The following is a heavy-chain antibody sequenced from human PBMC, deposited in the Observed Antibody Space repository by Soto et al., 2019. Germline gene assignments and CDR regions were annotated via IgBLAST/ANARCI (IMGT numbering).Heavy chain of an antibody. CDR2: ISGSGGST. CDR3: AKGSSWYGGWFDP. J-gene: IGHJ5*02. D-gene: IGHD6-13*01. V-gene: IGHV3-23*01. CDR1: GFTFSSYA. Sequence: GGSLRLSCAASGFTFSSYAMSWVRQAPGKGLEWVSGISGSGGSTHYADSVKGRFTISRDNSKNTLYLQMKSLRAEDTAVYYCAKGSSWYGGWFDPWGQGTLVTVSS.